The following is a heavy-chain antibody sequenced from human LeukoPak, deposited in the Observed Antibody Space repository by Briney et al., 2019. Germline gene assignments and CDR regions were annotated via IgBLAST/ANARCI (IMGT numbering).Heavy chain of an antibody. V-gene: IGHV3-30*18. D-gene: IGHD1-26*01. J-gene: IGHJ3*02. Sequence: PGRSLRLSCAASGFTFSNYGIHWVCQAPGKGLEWVAVTSYDGSKIHYIDAVRGRFTISRDNSKNTVYLQMNSLRDEDTAVYYCAKAEREGGSPFGFDIWGQGTMVTVSS. CDR1: GFTFSNYG. CDR2: TSYDGSKI. CDR3: AKAEREGGSPFGFDI.